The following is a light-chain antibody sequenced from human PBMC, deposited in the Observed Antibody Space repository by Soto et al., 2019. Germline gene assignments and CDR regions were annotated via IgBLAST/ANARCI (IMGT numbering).Light chain of an antibody. Sequence: EIVLTQSPGTLSLSPGERATLPCRASQSLSTTSLAWYQKRPGQAPRLLVYGPSNRATGVPDRFSGSGSGTDFTLTINRLEPEDFAVYYCQQYATTPLTFGQGTRLEIE. J-gene: IGKJ5*01. V-gene: IGKV3-20*01. CDR1: QSLSTTS. CDR2: GPS. CDR3: QQYATTPLT.